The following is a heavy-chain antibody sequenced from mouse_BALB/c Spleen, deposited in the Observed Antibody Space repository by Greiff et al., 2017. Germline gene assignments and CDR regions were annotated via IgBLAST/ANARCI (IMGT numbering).Heavy chain of an antibody. D-gene: IGHD1-1*01. J-gene: IGHJ2*01. Sequence: VQLQQSGAELVKPGASVKLSCTASGFNIKDTYMHWVKQRPEQGLEWIGRIDPANGNTKYDPKFQGKATITADTSSNTAYLQLSSLTSEDTAVYYCARGIYYYGSCFDYWGQGTTLTVSS. CDR2: IDPANGNT. CDR3: ARGIYYYGSCFDY. V-gene: IGHV14-3*02. CDR1: GFNIKDTY.